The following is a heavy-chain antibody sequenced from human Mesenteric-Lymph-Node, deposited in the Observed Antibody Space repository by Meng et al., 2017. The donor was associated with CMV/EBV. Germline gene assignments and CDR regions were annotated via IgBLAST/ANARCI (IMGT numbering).Heavy chain of an antibody. CDR1: GGSISSGSYY. Sequence: SETLSLTCTVSGGSISSGSYYWGWIRQPPGKGLEWIGSIYYSGSTYYNPSLKSRVTISVDTSKNQFSLQLSSVTAADTAVYYCARLVRFLEWSWGQGTLVTVSS. D-gene: IGHD3-3*01. J-gene: IGHJ5*02. V-gene: IGHV4-39*01. CDR3: ARLVRFLEWS. CDR2: IYYSGST.